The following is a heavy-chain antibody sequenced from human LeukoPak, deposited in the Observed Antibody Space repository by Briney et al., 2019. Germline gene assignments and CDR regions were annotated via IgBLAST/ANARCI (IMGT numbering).Heavy chain of an antibody. J-gene: IGHJ6*02. CDR2: IIPIFGTA. D-gene: IGHD1-7*01. CDR1: GGTFSSYA. Sequence: SVKVSCKASGGTFSSYAISWVRQAPGQGLEWMGGIIPIFGTANYAQKFQGRVTITTDESTSTAYMELSSLTSEDTAVYYCVIMEIRDTGFHNGMDVWGQGTTVTVS. V-gene: IGHV1-69*05. CDR3: VIMEIRDTGFHNGMDV.